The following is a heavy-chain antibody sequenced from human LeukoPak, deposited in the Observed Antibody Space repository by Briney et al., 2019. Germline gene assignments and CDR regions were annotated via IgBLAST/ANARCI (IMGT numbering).Heavy chain of an antibody. J-gene: IGHJ4*02. D-gene: IGHD6-13*01. CDR1: GFTFSNAW. Sequence: GGSLRLSCAASGFTFSNAWMSWVRQAPGKGLEWVGRIKSKTDGGTTDYAAPVKGRFTISRDDSKNTLYLQMNSLKTEDTAVYYCTTAFSVAAAGDGYWGQGTLVTVSS. CDR3: TTAFSVAAAGDGY. CDR2: IKSKTDGGTT. V-gene: IGHV3-15*01.